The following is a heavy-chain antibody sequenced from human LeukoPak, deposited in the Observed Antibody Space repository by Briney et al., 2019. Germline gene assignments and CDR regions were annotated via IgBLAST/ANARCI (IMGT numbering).Heavy chain of an antibody. CDR2: TYYRSKWYN. Sequence: SQTLSLTCAISGDSVSSNSAAWNWIRQSPSRGLEWLGRTYYRSKWYNDYAVSVKSRITINPDTSKNQFSLQLNSVTPEDTAVYYCARDGYKDDGLSGGYNAFDIWGQGTMVTVSS. CDR1: GDSVSSNSAA. J-gene: IGHJ3*02. D-gene: IGHD5-12*01. V-gene: IGHV6-1*01. CDR3: ARDGYKDDGLSGGYNAFDI.